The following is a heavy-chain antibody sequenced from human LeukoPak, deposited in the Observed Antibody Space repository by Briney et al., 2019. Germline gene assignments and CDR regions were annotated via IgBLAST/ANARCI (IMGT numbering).Heavy chain of an antibody. J-gene: IGHJ6*03. V-gene: IGHV3-23*01. CDR3: AKDIAAPLYYYYMDV. Sequence: PGGSLRLSCAASGFTFSSYAMSWVRQAPGKGLEWVSAISGSGGSTYYADSVKGRFTISRDNSKNTLYLQMNSLRAEDTAVYYCAKDIAAPLYYYYMDVWGKGTTVTVSS. CDR2: ISGSGGST. CDR1: GFTFSSYA. D-gene: IGHD6-6*01.